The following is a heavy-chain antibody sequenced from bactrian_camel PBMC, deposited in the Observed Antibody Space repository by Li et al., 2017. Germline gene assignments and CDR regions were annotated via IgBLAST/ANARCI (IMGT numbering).Heavy chain of an antibody. CDR3: AAGPSTGFPFRESAYPY. CDR2: IYTDDGTS. CDR1: GYTYKTYC. Sequence: VQLVESGGDSVQAGGSLRLSCAASGYTYKTYCMGWFRQAPGKEREGVAAIYTDDGTSYYADAVKGRFTISQDNQKKTVYLQMNSLKPEDTAVYYCAAGPSTGFPFRESAYPYWGQGTQVTVS. V-gene: IGHV3S40*01. J-gene: IGHJ4*01. D-gene: IGHD5*01.